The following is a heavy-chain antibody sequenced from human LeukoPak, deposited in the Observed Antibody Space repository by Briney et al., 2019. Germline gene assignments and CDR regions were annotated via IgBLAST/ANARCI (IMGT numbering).Heavy chain of an antibody. CDR2: ISPNSGGT. D-gene: IGHD6-19*01. Sequence: ASVKVSCKASGYTFTGYYMHWVRQAPGQGLEWMGWISPNSGGTNYAQKFQGRVTVTRDTSISTAYMELSRLRSDDTAVYYCARAKQWLVTPFDYWGQGTLVTVSS. CDR1: GYTFTGYY. CDR3: ARAKQWLVTPFDY. V-gene: IGHV1-2*02. J-gene: IGHJ4*02.